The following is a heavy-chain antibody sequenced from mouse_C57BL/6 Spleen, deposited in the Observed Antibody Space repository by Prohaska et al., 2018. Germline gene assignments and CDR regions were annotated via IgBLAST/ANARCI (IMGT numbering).Heavy chain of an antibody. CDR1: GYTFTDYY. J-gene: IGHJ1*03. CDR2: INPNNGGT. V-gene: IGHV1-26*01. D-gene: IGHD1-1*01. Sequence: EVQLQQSGPELVKPGASVKISCKASGYTFTDYYMNWVKQSHGKSLEWIGEINPNNGGTSYNQKLKGRATLTVDKSSSTAYMELRSLTSEDSAVYYCATTVVAPAFDVWGTGTTVTVSS. CDR3: ATTVVAPAFDV.